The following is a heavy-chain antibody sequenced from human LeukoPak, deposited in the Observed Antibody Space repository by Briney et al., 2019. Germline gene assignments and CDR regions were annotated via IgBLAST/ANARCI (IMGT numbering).Heavy chain of an antibody. V-gene: IGHV3-23*01. CDR2: ISGSGGST. CDR1: GCTFSSYA. D-gene: IGHD6-13*01. Sequence: GGSLRLSCAASGCTFSSYAMSWVRQAPGKGLEWVSAISGSGGSTYYADSVKGRFTIPRDNSKNTLYLQMNSLRAEDTVVYYCAKDLGAAADAFDIWGQGTMVTVSS. CDR3: AKDLGAAADAFDI. J-gene: IGHJ3*02.